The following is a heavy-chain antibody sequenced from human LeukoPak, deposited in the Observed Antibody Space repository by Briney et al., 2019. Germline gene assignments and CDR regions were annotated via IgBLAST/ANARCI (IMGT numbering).Heavy chain of an antibody. CDR2: ISDSGGST. Sequence: GGSLRLSCAASGFAFSSYAMSWVRQAPGKGLEWVSGISDSGGSTYYADSVKGRFTISRDNPKNMLYLQMNSLRAEDTAVYYCAKDFCSSTSCHTGYWFDPWGQGTLVTVSS. V-gene: IGHV3-23*01. D-gene: IGHD2-2*01. J-gene: IGHJ5*02. CDR3: AKDFCSSTSCHTGYWFDP. CDR1: GFAFSSYA.